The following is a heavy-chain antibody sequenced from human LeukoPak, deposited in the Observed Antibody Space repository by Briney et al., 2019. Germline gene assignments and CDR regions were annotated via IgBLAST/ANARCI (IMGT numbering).Heavy chain of an antibody. D-gene: IGHD6-6*01. CDR2: ISAYNGNT. Sequence: ASVKVPRKASGYTFTSYGISWVRQAPGQGLEWMGWISAYNGNTNYAQKLQGRVTMTTDTSTSTAYMELRSLRSDDTAVYYCARGLPAARPGGVFDPWGQGTLVTVSS. CDR1: GYTFTSYG. J-gene: IGHJ5*02. V-gene: IGHV1-18*01. CDR3: ARGLPAARPGGVFDP.